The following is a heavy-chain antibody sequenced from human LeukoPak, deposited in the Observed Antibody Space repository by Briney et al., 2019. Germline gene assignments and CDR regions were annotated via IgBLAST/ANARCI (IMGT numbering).Heavy chain of an antibody. CDR1: GFTFSSYG. CDR2: IRYDGSDK. V-gene: IGHV3-30*02. J-gene: IGHJ6*03. CDR3: ATRHLISSCREGDYYYYYMDV. D-gene: IGHD6-13*01. Sequence: PGGSLRLSCAASGFTFSSYGMHWVRQAPGKGLEWVAFIRYDGSDKYYADSVKGRFTISRDYSKNTLYLQMNSLRAEDTAVYYCATRHLISSCREGDYYYYYMDVWGKGTTVTISS.